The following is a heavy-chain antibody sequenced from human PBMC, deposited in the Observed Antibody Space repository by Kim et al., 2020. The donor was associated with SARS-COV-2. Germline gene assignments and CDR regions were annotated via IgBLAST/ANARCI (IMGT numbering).Heavy chain of an antibody. D-gene: IGHD5-18*01. J-gene: IGHJ3*02. CDR2: IGTAGDT. CDR1: GFTFSSYD. Sequence: GGSLRLSCAASGFTFSSYDMHWVRQATGKGLEWVSAIGTAGDTYYPGSVKGRFTISRENAKNSLYLQMNSLRAGDTAVYYCARGLPEVDAFDIWGQGTMVTVSS. V-gene: IGHV3-13*04. CDR3: ARGLPEVDAFDI.